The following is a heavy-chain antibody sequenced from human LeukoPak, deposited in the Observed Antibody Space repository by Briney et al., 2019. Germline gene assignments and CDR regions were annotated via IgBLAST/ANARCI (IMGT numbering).Heavy chain of an antibody. CDR1: GGSISSSSYY. CDR2: IYYSGST. D-gene: IGHD6-19*01. V-gene: IGHV4-39*07. J-gene: IGHJ3*02. Sequence: PSETLSLTCTVSGGSISSSSYYWGWIRQPPGKGLEWIGSIYYSGSTYYNPSLKSRVTISVDTSKNQFSLKLSSVTAADTAVYYCARAPLSEWLPSPGAFDIWGQGTMVTVSS. CDR3: ARAPLSEWLPSPGAFDI.